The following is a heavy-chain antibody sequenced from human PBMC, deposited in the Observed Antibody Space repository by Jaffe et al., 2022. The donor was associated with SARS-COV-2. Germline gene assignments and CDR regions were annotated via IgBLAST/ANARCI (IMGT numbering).Heavy chain of an antibody. CDR2: ISYDGSNK. Sequence: QVQLVESGGGVVQPGRSLRLSCAASGFSFSDYGMHWVRQAPGKGLEWVAVISYDGSNKYYADSVKGRFTISRDNSKNTLYLQMNSLRVEDTAVYYCAKDRGGTYYLGSDYWGQGTLVTVSS. CDR3: AKDRGGTYYLGSDY. CDR1: GFSFSDYG. J-gene: IGHJ4*02. D-gene: IGHD1-26*01. V-gene: IGHV3-30*18.